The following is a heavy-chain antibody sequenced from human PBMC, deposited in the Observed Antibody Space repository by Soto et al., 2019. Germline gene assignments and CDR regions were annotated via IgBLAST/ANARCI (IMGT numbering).Heavy chain of an antibody. J-gene: IGHJ5*02. CDR1: WFSLSTSGVG. D-gene: IGHD1-1*01. V-gene: IGHV2-5*02. CDR2: IYWDDDK. CDR3: AHTRARTGSYNWFDP. Sequence: SCPTLVNPTHTLTLTCTFSWFSLSTSGVGVGWIRQPPGKALEWLAVIYWDDDKRYSPSLKSRLTITKATSKNPVVLTLTNMDPVDTATYYCAHTRARTGSYNWFDPWGQGTLVTVSS.